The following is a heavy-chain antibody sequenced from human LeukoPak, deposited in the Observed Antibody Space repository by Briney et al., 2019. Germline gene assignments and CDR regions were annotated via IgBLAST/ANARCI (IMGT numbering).Heavy chain of an antibody. V-gene: IGHV3-21*01. CDR2: ISSSSSYI. CDR1: GFTFSSYS. Sequence: GGSLRLSCAASGFTFSSYSMNWVRQAPGKGLEWVSSISSSSSYIYYADSVKGRFTISRDNAKNSLYLQMNSLRAEDTAVYYCARDYDFWSGYIDYWGQGTLVTVSS. J-gene: IGHJ4*02. CDR3: ARDYDFWSGYIDY. D-gene: IGHD3-3*01.